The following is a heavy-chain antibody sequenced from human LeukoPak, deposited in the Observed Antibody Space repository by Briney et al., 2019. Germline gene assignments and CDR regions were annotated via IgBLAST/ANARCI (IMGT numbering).Heavy chain of an antibody. D-gene: IGHD5-18*01. CDR1: GITFSNYA. Sequence: GGSLRLSCVAPGITFSNYAVSWVRQAPEKGLDWVSVISGSAHKIRYADSVKGRFTISRDNSENIVYLQMNNLRVEDTAVYYCAGRPTGYSSGYIHWGQGTLVTVPS. V-gene: IGHV3-23*01. J-gene: IGHJ4*02. CDR3: AGRPTGYSSGYIH. CDR2: ISGSAHKI.